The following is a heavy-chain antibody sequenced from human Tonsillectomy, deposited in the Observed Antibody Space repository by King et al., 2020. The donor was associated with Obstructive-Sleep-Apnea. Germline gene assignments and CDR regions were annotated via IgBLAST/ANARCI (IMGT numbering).Heavy chain of an antibody. J-gene: IGHJ6*02. V-gene: IGHV4-31*03. Sequence: QLQESGQGLVKPSQTLSLTCTVSGGSISSGGYFWSWIRQHPGKGLEWIGYIYYSGSTYYNPSLKSRVTISVDTSKNQFSLKLNSVTAADTAVYYCAIVLVSYVGSDYYDEQYYYGMDVWGQGTTVTVSS. CDR1: GGSISSGGYF. D-gene: IGHD3-22*01. CDR2: IYYSGST. CDR3: AIVLVSYVGSDYYDEQYYYGMDV.